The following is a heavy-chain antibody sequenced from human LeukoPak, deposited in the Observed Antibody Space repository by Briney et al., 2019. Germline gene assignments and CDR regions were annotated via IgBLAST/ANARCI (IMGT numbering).Heavy chain of an antibody. D-gene: IGHD4-11*01. J-gene: IGHJ4*02. CDR3: ARRLDYSTREDYFDH. Sequence: GESLKISCKASGYRFTTYWIGWVRQMPGKGLEWMGIIYPGDSDTRYSPSFQGQVTISADKSISTAYLQWSSLKASDTAMYYCARRLDYSTREDYFDHWGQGTLVTVSS. V-gene: IGHV5-51*01. CDR2: IYPGDSDT. CDR1: GYRFTTYW.